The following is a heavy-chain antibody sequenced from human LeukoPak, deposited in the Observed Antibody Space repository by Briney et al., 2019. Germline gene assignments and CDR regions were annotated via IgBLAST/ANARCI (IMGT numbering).Heavy chain of an antibody. Sequence: SETLSLTCTVSGGSISSYYWSWIRQPPGKGLEWIGYIYYSGSTNYNPSLKSRVTISVDTSKNQFSLKLSSVTAADTAVYYCARAVVAERSWIQLWLQFDPWGQGTLVTVSS. J-gene: IGHJ5*02. CDR3: ARAVVAERSWIQLWLQFDP. D-gene: IGHD5-18*01. V-gene: IGHV4-59*01. CDR2: IYYSGST. CDR1: GGSISSYY.